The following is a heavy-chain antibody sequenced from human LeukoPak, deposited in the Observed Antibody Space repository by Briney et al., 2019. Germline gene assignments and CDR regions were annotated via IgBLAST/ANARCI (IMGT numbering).Heavy chain of an antibody. CDR3: ARAGVWGAWYFDL. CDR2: INSDGSSR. V-gene: IGHV3-74*01. CDR1: GFTFSNYW. Sequence: GGSLRLSCAASGFTFSNYWMSWVRQAPGKGLVWVSRINSDGSSRHYADSVKGRFTISRDNAKNTLHLQMTSLRAEDTAVYYCARAGVWGAWYFDLWGRGTLVTVSS. D-gene: IGHD7-27*01. J-gene: IGHJ2*01.